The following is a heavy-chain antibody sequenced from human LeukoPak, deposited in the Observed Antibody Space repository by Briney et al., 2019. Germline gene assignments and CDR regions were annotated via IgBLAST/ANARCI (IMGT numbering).Heavy chain of an antibody. Sequence: PAASLRLSCAASGFTFSSYAMSWVRQAPGKGLEWVSAISGSGGSTYYADSVKGRFTISRDNSKNTVYLQMNSLRAEDTAVYYCAKDLVDIVATALGYWGQGTLVTVSS. CDR3: AKDLVDIVATALGY. D-gene: IGHD5-12*01. CDR2: ISGSGGST. CDR1: GFTFSSYA. V-gene: IGHV3-23*01. J-gene: IGHJ4*02.